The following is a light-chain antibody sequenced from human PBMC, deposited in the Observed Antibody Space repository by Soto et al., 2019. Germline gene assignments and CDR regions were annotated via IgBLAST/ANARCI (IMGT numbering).Light chain of an antibody. V-gene: IGLV2-11*01. CDR3: CSYAGRDTLYV. CDR2: DVS. CDR1: STDVSSNNY. J-gene: IGLJ1*01. Sequence: QSALTQPRSVSGSPGQSVTISCTGTSTDVSSNNYVSWYQQHPGKVPKLMLYDVSKRPSGVPDRFSGSKSGNTASLTISGLQAEDEADYYCCSYAGRDTLYVFGSGTKVTVL.